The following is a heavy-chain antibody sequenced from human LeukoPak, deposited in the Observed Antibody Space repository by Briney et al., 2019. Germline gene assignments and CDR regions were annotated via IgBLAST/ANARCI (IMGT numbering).Heavy chain of an antibody. V-gene: IGHV1-24*01. D-gene: IGHD5-24*01. J-gene: IGHJ6*02. CDR2: FDPEDGET. CDR1: GYTLTELS. CDR3: ATDGKMATTGGGYYYYGMDV. Sequence: ASVTVSCKVSGYTLTELSMHWVRQAPGKGLEWMGGFDPEDGETIYAQKFQGRVTMTEDTSTDTAYMELSSLRSEDTAVYYGATDGKMATTGGGYYYYGMDVWGQGTTVTVSS.